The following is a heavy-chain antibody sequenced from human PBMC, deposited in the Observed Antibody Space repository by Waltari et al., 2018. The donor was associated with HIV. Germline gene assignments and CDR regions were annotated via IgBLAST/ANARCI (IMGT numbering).Heavy chain of an antibody. J-gene: IGHJ5*02. CDR1: GYTFNNDG. Sequence: QVQLEQSGTEVKKPGASVKVSCRASGYTFNNDGITWVRQAPGQGLEWMGWISVFNANTNYAQKFQGRVTMTADTATRTVYLELRSLKSDDTAVYFCGRDLFPRLQLRSDWIDPWGQGTLVIVSS. CDR2: ISVFNANT. D-gene: IGHD1-1*01. V-gene: IGHV1-18*01. CDR3: GRDLFPRLQLRSDWIDP.